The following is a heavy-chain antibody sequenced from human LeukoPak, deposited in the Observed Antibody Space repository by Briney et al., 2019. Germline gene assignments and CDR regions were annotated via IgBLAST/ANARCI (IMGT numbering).Heavy chain of an antibody. J-gene: IGHJ3*02. CDR1: GFTFGNYG. CDR2: ISGGGGRI. Sequence: GGSLRLSCGASGFTFGNYGMSWVRQASGKGLEWVSGISGGGGRIHYADSVKGRFTISRDNSKNTLYLQMNSLRTEDTAVYYCAKGVSSSWSNDAFDIWGQGTMVTVSS. CDR3: AKGVSSSWSNDAFDI. V-gene: IGHV3-23*01. D-gene: IGHD6-13*01.